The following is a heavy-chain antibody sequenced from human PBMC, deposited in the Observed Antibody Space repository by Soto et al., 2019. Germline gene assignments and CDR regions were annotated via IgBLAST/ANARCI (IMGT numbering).Heavy chain of an antibody. D-gene: IGHD3-3*01. CDR3: ARGYDFWSGYYYYYGMDV. CDR2: TYYRSKWYN. CDR1: GDSVSSNSAA. J-gene: IGHJ6*02. V-gene: IGHV6-1*01. Sequence: KQSQTLSLTCAISGDSVSSNSAAWNWIRQSPSRGLEWLGRTYYRSKWYNDYAVSVKSRITINPDTSKNQFSLQLNSVTPEDEAVYYCARGYDFWSGYYYYYGMDVWGQGTPVTVSS.